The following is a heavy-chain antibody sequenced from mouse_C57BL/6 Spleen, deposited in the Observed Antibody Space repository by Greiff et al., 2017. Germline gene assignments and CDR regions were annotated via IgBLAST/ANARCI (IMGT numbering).Heavy chain of an antibody. CDR1: GYSFTGYY. J-gene: IGHJ4*01. CDR2: INPSTGGT. D-gene: IGHD2-2*01. V-gene: IGHV1-42*01. CDR3: ARWGYDGRYAMDY. Sequence: EVQLQQSGPELVKPGASVKISCKASGYSFTGYYMNWVKQSPEKSLEWIGEINPSTGGTTYNQKFKAKAKLTVDKSSSTAYMQLKSLTSEDSSVYYCARWGYDGRYAMDYCGQGTSVTVSS.